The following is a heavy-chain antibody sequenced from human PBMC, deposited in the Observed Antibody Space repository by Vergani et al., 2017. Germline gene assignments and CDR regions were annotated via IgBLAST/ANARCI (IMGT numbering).Heavy chain of an antibody. J-gene: IGHJ3*02. D-gene: IGHD3-10*01. V-gene: IGHV4-31*01. Sequence: QVQLQESGPGLVKPSQTLSLTCTVSGGSISSGGYYWSWIRQHPGKGLEWIGYIYYRGSTYYNPSLKSLVTISVDTSKNQFSLKLSSVTAADTAVYYCARARLWFGELAAFDIWGQGTMVTVSS. CDR3: ARARLWFGELAAFDI. CDR2: IYYRGST. CDR1: GGSISSGGYY.